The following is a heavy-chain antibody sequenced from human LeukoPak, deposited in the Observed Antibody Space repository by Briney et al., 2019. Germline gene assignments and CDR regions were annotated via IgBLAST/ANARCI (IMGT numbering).Heavy chain of an antibody. CDR1: GGTFSSYA. Sequence: ASVKVSCKASGGTFSSYAISWVRQAPGQGLEWMGRIIPILGIANYAQKFQGRVTITADKSTSAAYMELSSLRSEDTAVYYCARGSGGSPDYWGQGTLVTVSS. D-gene: IGHD2-15*01. J-gene: IGHJ4*02. CDR3: ARGSGGSPDY. CDR2: IIPILGIA. V-gene: IGHV1-69*04.